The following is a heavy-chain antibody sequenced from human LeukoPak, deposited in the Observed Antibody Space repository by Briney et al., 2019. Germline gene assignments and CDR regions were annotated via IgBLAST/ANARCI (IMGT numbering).Heavy chain of an antibody. CDR3: VRSTMVRGVISMDV. Sequence: GESLKISCKGSGYSFTIYWIGWVRQMPGKGLEWMGIIYPADSDTRYSPSFQGQVTISADKSISTPYLQWSSLKASDTAMYYCVRSTMVRGVISMDVWGQGTTVTFSS. J-gene: IGHJ6*02. D-gene: IGHD3-10*01. CDR2: IYPADSDT. V-gene: IGHV5-51*01. CDR1: GYSFTIYW.